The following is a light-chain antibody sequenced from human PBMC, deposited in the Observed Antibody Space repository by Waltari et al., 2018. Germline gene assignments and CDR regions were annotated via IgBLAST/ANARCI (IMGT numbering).Light chain of an antibody. CDR3: SSYRISDTFV. CDR2: DVN. J-gene: IGLJ1*01. Sequence: QSALTQPPPSSWAPGPPLHLSSIGINSHVCGYNQDTWYRKHPGKAPVLIIYDVNKRPSGVSNRFSGSKSGSAASLTITGLQAEDEADYYCSSYRISDTFVFGTGTKVIVL. V-gene: IGLV2-14*01. CDR1: NSHVCGYNQ.